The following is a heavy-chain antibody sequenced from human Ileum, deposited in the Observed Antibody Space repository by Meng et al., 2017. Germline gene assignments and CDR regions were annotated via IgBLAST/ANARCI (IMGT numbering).Heavy chain of an antibody. J-gene: IGHJ4*02. D-gene: IGHD2-15*01. CDR1: GFSLSGYW. CDR2: LSNDVSNT. CDR3: VREWSAYDY. Sequence: GGSLRLSCAASGFSLSGYWMHWVRQVPGKGLVWVSDLSNDVSNTRYADSVEGRLTISRDSAKNTLFLQKSSLRGDDTAVYYCVREWSAYDYWGQGTLVTVSS. V-gene: IGHV3-74*01.